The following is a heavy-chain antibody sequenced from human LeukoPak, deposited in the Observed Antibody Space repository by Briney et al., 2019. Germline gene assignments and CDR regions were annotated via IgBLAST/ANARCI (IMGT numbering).Heavy chain of an antibody. CDR1: GFTFHEYT. CDR2: ISSSSSYI. Sequence: GGSLRLSCAASGFTFHEYTMHWVRQAPGKGLECVSSISSSSSYIYYADSVKGRFTISRDNVKISLFLQMNALGAEDTAKYYCATWKGNDCTIDYWGQGTLVTVSS. CDR3: ATWKGNDCTIDY. J-gene: IGHJ4*02. D-gene: IGHD1-1*01. V-gene: IGHV3-21*01.